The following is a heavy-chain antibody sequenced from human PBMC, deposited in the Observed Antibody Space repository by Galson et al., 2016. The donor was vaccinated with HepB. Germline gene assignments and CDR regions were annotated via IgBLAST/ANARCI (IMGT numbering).Heavy chain of an antibody. CDR2: ISASVGST. CDR1: GFTFGDYA. CDR3: AKDTGELGGAFDV. V-gene: IGHV3-23*01. J-gene: IGHJ3*01. D-gene: IGHD1-26*01. Sequence: SLRLSCAASGFTFGDYAISWVRQAPGKGLEWVSGISASVGSTFYADSMKGRFTISRDDSKNTLSLQMNSLRAEDTAVYYCAKDTGELGGAFDVWGQGTMVTVSS.